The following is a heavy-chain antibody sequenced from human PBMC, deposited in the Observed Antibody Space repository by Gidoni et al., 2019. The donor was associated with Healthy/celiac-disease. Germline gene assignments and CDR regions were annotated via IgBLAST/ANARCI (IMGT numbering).Heavy chain of an antibody. Sequence: QVQLVESGGGVVQPGRSLRLSCAASGFPFSSYAMHWVRQAPGKGLGWVAVISYDGSNKYYADSVKGRFTISRDNSKNTLYLQMNSLRAEDTAVYYCARGAGYDFWSGLPRGNNYYYYYGMDVWGQGTTVTVSS. CDR1: GFPFSSYA. CDR2: ISYDGSNK. CDR3: ARGAGYDFWSGLPRGNNYYYYYGMDV. V-gene: IGHV3-30-3*01. J-gene: IGHJ6*02. D-gene: IGHD3-3*01.